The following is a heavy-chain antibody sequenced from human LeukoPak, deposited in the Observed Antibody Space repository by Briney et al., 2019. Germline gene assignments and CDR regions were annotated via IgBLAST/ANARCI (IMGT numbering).Heavy chain of an antibody. CDR3: AKSGYDYPPYFDY. CDR2: IYHSGST. J-gene: IGHJ4*02. D-gene: IGHD5-12*01. CDR1: GYSIISGYF. Sequence: SETLSLTCAVSGYSIISGYFWGWIRQPPGKGLEWIGTIYHSGSTYYNPSLKSRVTISVDTSKNQFSLNLSSVTAADPAVYFCAKSGYDYPPYFDYWGQGTLVTVSS. V-gene: IGHV4-38-2*01.